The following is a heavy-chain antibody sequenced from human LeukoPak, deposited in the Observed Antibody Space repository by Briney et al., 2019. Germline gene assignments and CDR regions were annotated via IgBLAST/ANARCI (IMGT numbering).Heavy chain of an antibody. J-gene: IGHJ6*03. Sequence: PSETLSLTCTVSGGSISNYYWSWIRQPAGKGLEWIGRIYSSGSTNYNPSLKSRVTISVDTSKNQFSLKLSSVTAADTAVYYCARVRCSGGSCPYYYYYYYMDAWGKGTTVTVSS. D-gene: IGHD2-15*01. CDR3: ARVRCSGGSCPYYYYYYYMDA. CDR2: IYSSGST. CDR1: GGSISNYY. V-gene: IGHV4-4*07.